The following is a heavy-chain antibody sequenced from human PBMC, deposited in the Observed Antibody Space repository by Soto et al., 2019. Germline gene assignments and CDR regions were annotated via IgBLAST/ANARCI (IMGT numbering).Heavy chain of an antibody. CDR2: VWYDGSNG. V-gene: IGHV3-33*01. CDR1: GFIFSNSG. CDR3: ARDPRTARASAMDV. Sequence: GGSLRLSCAASGFIFSNSGMHWVRQAPGKGLEWVAGVWYDGSNGASADSVKGRFTISRDNSKNTLYLQMTSLRAEDTAVYYCARDPRTARASAMDVWGQGTTVTVSS. J-gene: IGHJ6*02. D-gene: IGHD6-6*01.